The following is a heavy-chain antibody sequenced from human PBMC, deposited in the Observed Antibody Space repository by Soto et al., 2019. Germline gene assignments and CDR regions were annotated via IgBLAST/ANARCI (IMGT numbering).Heavy chain of an antibody. V-gene: IGHV1-18*04. Sequence: QVPLVQSGAEVKKPGASVKVSCKASGYTFTSYGISWVRQAPGQGLEWMGWISAYNGNTNYAQKLQGRVTMTTDTATSTADMELRSLRSDDTAVYYCARDGRIAALVGFSYWGQGTLVTVSS. D-gene: IGHD6-6*01. J-gene: IGHJ4*02. CDR3: ARDGRIAALVGFSY. CDR2: ISAYNGNT. CDR1: GYTFTSYG.